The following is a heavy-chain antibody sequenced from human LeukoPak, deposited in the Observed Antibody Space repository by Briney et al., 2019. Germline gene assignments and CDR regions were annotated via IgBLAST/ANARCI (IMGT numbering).Heavy chain of an antibody. V-gene: IGHV4-59*01. CDR3: ARKVATTPYYFDY. J-gene: IGHJ4*02. Sequence: SETLSLTCTVSGGSISSYYWSWLRQPPGKGLEWLGYIYYSGSTNYNPSLKSRVTISVDTSKNQFSLKLSSVTAADTAVYYCARKVATTPYYFDYWGQGTLVTVSS. CDR1: GGSISSYY. D-gene: IGHD5-24*01. CDR2: IYYSGST.